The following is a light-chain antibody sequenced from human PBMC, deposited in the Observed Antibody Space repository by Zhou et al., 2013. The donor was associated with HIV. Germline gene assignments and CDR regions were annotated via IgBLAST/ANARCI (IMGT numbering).Light chain of an antibody. CDR2: TAS. J-gene: IGKJ1*01. V-gene: IGKV1-9*01. Sequence: DIQLTQSPSFLSASVGDRVTITCRASQGISSYLAWYQQKPGKVPKLLIYTASTLQSGVPSRFSGSGSGTEFTLTISNLQPEDFATYYCQQSYSTSRGTWTFGQGTKVEIK. CDR1: QGISSY. CDR3: QQSYSTSRGTWT.